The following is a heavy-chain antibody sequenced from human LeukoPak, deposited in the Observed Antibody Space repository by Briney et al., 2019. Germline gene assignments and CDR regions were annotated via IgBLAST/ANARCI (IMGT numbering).Heavy chain of an antibody. J-gene: IGHJ5*02. D-gene: IGHD6-6*01. CDR1: GGSISSYY. CDR3: AAYRFPGIAARQNWFDP. V-gene: IGHV4-4*07. Sequence: PSETLSLTCTVSGGSISSYYWSWIRQPAGKGLEWIGRIYTSGSTNYNPSLKSRVTMSVDTSKNQFSLKLSSVTAADTAVYYCAAYRFPGIAARQNWFDPWGQGTLVTVSS. CDR2: IYTSGST.